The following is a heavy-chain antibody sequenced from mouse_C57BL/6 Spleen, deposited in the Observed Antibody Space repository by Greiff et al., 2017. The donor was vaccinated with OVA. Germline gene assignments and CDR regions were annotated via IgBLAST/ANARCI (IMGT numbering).Heavy chain of an antibody. J-gene: IGHJ1*03. CDR3: ARLTPDWYFDV. Sequence: EVQVVESEGGLVQPGSSMKLSCTASGFTFSDYYMAWVRQVPEKGLEWVANINYDGSSTYYLDSLKSRFIISRDNAKNILYLQRSSLKSEDTATYYCARLTPDWYFDVWGTGTTVTVSS. V-gene: IGHV5-16*01. CDR1: GFTFSDYY. D-gene: IGHD4-1*01. CDR2: INYDGSST.